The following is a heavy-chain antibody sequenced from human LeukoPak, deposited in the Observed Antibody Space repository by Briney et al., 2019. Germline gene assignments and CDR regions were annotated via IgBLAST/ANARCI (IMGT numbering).Heavy chain of an antibody. Sequence: SETLSLTCTVSGYSISSGYYWGWIRQPPGKGLEWIGSIYHSGSTYYNPSLKSRVTISVDTSKNQFSLKLSSVTAADTAVYYCVRYSQGDYYYYYMDVWGKGTTVTVSS. CDR1: GYSISSGYY. J-gene: IGHJ6*03. CDR3: VRYSQGDYYYYYMDV. V-gene: IGHV4-38-2*02. CDR2: IYHSGST. D-gene: IGHD3-9*01.